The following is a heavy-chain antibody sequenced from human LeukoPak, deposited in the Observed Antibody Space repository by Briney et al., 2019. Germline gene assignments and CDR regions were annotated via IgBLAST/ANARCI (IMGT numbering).Heavy chain of an antibody. J-gene: IGHJ4*02. CDR1: GFAFSSYA. D-gene: IGHD3-10*01. CDR3: AKETGIILVRGAVDY. Sequence: PGGSLRLSCAASGFAFSSYAMSWVRQAPGKGLEWVSVTSGSGGNPYYADSVKGRFTISRDNSKNTLYLHMNSLRAEDTALYYCAKETGIILVRGAVDYWGQRTLVTVSS. V-gene: IGHV3-23*01. CDR2: TSGSGGNP.